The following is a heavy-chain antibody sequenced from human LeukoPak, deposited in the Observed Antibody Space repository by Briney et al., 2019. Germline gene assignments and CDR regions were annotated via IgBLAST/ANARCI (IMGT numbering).Heavy chain of an antibody. Sequence: PGGSLRLSCAASGFTLTGYSMNWVRQAPGKGLEWVSYISSSSSIIYYADSVKGRFTLSRDNAKNSLYLQMNSLRAEDTAIYYCARDLTTSSTAYFHHWGQGTLVTVSS. CDR1: GFTLTGYS. V-gene: IGHV3-48*04. CDR3: ARDLTTSSTAYFHH. CDR2: ISSSSSII. D-gene: IGHD6-6*01. J-gene: IGHJ1*01.